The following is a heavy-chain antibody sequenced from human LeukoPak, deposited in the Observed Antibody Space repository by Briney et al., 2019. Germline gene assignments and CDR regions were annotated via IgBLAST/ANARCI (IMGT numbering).Heavy chain of an antibody. CDR2: VYYGGST. V-gene: IGHV3-53*01. Sequence: GGSLRLSCAASGFTVSTNYMNWVRQAPGKGLEWVSVVYYGGSTYYADSVKGRFTISRDNSKNTPYLQMNSLRAEDTAVYYCGGNSDYWGQGILVTVSS. CDR1: GFTVSTNY. CDR3: GGNSDY. D-gene: IGHD4-23*01. J-gene: IGHJ4*02.